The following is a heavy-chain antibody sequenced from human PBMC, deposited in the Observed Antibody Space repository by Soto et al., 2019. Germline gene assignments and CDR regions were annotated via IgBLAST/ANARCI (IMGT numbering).Heavy chain of an antibody. J-gene: IGHJ4*02. V-gene: IGHV3-30*14. Sequence: GSLRLSCAASRFSFSTYVVHWVRQAPGKGLEWVAVMSFDGSNKYYADSVKGRFTISRDNSKNTLYLQMNSLRAEDTAVYYCARDEVGATYYWGQGTLLTVSS. CDR3: ARDEVGATYY. CDR1: RFSFSTYV. D-gene: IGHD1-26*01. CDR2: MSFDGSNK.